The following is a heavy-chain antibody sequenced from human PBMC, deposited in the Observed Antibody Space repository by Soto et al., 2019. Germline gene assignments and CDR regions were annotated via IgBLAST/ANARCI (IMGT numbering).Heavy chain of an antibody. J-gene: IGHJ5*02. D-gene: IGHD5-12*01. CDR2: IYYSGST. CDR3: AGYSGYDFRFDP. CDR1: GGSISSSSYY. Sequence: QLQLQESGPGLVKPTETLSLTCTVSGGSISSSSYYWGWIRQPPGKGLEWIGSIYYSGSTYYNPSLKSRVTISVDTSNNQFSLKLSSVTAADTAVYYCAGYSGYDFRFDPWGQGTLVTVSS. V-gene: IGHV4-39*01.